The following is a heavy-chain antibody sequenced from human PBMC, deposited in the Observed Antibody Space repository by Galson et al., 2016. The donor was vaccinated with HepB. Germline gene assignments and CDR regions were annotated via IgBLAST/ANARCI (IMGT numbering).Heavy chain of an antibody. V-gene: IGHV1-69*13. CDR3: ASHTRGQYDSGRYEFNY. D-gene: IGHD3-10*01. CDR1: GGIFSGFA. J-gene: IGHJ4*02. Sequence: SVKVSCKASGGIFSGFAINWVRQAPGQGLEWMGGIIPMFGTPNYAQKFRGRVTITADESTSTVYMELSSLRSQDTAVSFCASHTRGQYDSGRYEFNYWGQGTLVTVSS. CDR2: IIPMFGTP.